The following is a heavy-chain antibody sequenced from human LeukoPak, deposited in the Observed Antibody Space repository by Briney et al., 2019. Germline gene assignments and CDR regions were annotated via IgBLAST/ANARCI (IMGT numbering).Heavy chain of an antibody. V-gene: IGHV4-59*01. J-gene: IGHJ5*02. CDR3: ARDNYYDSSGPYDNWFDP. Sequence: SETLSLTCTVSGGSISSYYWSWIRQPPGKGLECIGYIYYSGSTNYNPSLKSRVTISVDTSKNQFSLKLSSVTAADTAVYYCARDNYYDSSGPYDNWFDPWGQGTLVTVSS. CDR1: GGSISSYY. CDR2: IYYSGST. D-gene: IGHD3-22*01.